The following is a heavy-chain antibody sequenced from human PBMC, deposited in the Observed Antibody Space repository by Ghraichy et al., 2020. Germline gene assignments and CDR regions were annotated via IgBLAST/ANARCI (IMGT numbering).Heavy chain of an antibody. V-gene: IGHV3-11*06. J-gene: IGHJ5*02. CDR2: ISSSSSYT. CDR3: ARAVVPAATVGWFDP. Sequence: GGSLRLSCAASGFTFSDYYMSWIRQAPGKGLEWVSYISSSSSYTNYADSVKGRFTISRDNAKNSLYLQMNSLRAEDTAVYYCARAVVPAATVGWFDPWGQGTLVTVSS. CDR1: GFTFSDYY. D-gene: IGHD2-2*01.